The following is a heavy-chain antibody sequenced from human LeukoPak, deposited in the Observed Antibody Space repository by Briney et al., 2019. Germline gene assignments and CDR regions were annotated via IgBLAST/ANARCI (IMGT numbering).Heavy chain of an antibody. Sequence: GGSLRLSCAASGFTFSSYGMHWVRQAPGKGLEWVAFIRYDGSNKYYADSVKGRFTISRDNSKNTLYLQMNSLRAEDTAVYYCAKGAYCSSTSCYVNWFDPWGQGTLVTVSS. V-gene: IGHV3-30*02. CDR3: AKGAYCSSTSCYVNWFDP. CDR1: GFTFSSYG. CDR2: IRYDGSNK. D-gene: IGHD2-2*01. J-gene: IGHJ5*02.